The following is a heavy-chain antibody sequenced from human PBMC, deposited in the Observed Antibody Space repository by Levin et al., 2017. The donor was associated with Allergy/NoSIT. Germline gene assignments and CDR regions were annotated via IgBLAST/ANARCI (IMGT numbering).Heavy chain of an antibody. D-gene: IGHD1-26*01. CDR2: IYSGGST. CDR1: GFTVSSNY. J-gene: IGHJ3*02. Sequence: GGSLRLSCAASGFTVSSNYMSWVRQAPGKGLEWVSVIYSGGSTYYADSVKGRFTISRDNSKNTLYLQMNSLRAEDTAVYYCARSGSYSLDDAFDIWGQGTMVTVSS. CDR3: ARSGSYSLDDAFDI. V-gene: IGHV3-66*02.